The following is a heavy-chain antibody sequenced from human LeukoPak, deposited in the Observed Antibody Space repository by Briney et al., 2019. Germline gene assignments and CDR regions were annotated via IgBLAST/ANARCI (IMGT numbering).Heavy chain of an antibody. CDR1: GFTFSSYA. D-gene: IGHD3-16*01. CDR3: AKASWVSTADAVL. J-gene: IGHJ4*02. Sequence: PGESLTLSCVASGFTFSSYAMSWVRETPARGLEWVSSLRGNGDAFYADSVKGRFTLSRDESRNTVYLQLNKLRVEDTAIYYCAKASWVSTADAVLWGQGTVVTVSS. V-gene: IGHV3-23*01. CDR2: LRGNGDA.